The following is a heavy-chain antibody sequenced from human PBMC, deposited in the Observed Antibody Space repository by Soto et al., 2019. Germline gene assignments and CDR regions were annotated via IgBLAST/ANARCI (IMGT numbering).Heavy chain of an antibody. CDR1: GGSISYEYYH. D-gene: IGHD3-16*01. J-gene: IGHJ6*02. Sequence: QVQLQQSGPGLVKPSQTLFLTCTVSGGSISYEYYHWTWIRQSPGKGLEWIGYVHYSGSIMYNPSFKSRVTISVDTSKNQFSLHLSSVTAADTAVYFCVREDDGGDREYYGLDVWGQGTTVTVSS. CDR3: VREDDGGDREYYGLDV. CDR2: VHYSGSI. V-gene: IGHV4-30-4*08.